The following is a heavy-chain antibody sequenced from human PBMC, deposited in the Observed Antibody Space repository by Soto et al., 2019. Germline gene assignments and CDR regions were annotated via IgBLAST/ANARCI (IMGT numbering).Heavy chain of an antibody. V-gene: IGHV3-13*01. J-gene: IGHJ4*02. D-gene: IGHD5-18*01. CDR2: IGTAGDT. Sequence: GGSLRLSCAASGFTFSSYDMHWVRQATGKGLEWVSAIGTAGDTYYPGSVKGRFTISRENAKNSLYLQMNSLRAGDTAVYYCARDGAGGYSYGYEVGFDYWGQGTLVTVSS. CDR1: GFTFSSYD. CDR3: ARDGAGGYSYGYEVGFDY.